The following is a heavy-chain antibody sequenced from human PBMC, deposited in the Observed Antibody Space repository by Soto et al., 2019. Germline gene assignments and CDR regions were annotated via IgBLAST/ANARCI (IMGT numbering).Heavy chain of an antibody. CDR1: GFTFRNYD. J-gene: IGHJ6*02. CDR3: ARTDRDFYGLDV. Sequence: EVQLVESGGGLVQPGGSLRLSCEASGFTFRNYDMHWVRQGTGKGLEWVSGISAAGDPDYADSVEGRFTISRENAPNSFFLQMNSLRDGDTAVYYCARTDRDFYGLDVWGQGTTVIVSS. V-gene: IGHV3-13*05. CDR2: ISAAGDP.